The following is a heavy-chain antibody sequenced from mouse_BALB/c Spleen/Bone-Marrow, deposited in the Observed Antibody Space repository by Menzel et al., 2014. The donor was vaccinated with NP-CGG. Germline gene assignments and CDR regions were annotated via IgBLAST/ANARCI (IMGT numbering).Heavy chain of an antibody. D-gene: IGHD1-2*01. J-gene: IGHJ2*01. CDR2: INPYNDGS. CDR3: ARYYYGYYFDY. Sequence: VQLQQSGPELVKPGASVKMSCKASGYTFTSYVMHWVKQTPGQGLEWIGYINPYNDGSKYNEKFKGKATLTSDKSSSTAYMELSSLTSEDSAVYYCARYYYGYYFDYWGQGTTLTVSS. CDR1: GYTFTSYV. V-gene: IGHV1-14*01.